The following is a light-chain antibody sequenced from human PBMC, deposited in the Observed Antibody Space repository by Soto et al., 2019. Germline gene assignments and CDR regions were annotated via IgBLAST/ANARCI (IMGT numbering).Light chain of an antibody. Sequence: QSALTQPPSVSGSPGQSVTISCTGTSTDFVSYNRVSWYQQPPGTAPKLIIYEASNRPSGVPDRFSGSKSGNTASLTISGLQAADEADYYCSSYTSSSTPVVFGGGTKLTVL. CDR2: EAS. J-gene: IGLJ2*01. V-gene: IGLV2-18*02. CDR1: STDFVSYNR. CDR3: SSYTSSSTPVV.